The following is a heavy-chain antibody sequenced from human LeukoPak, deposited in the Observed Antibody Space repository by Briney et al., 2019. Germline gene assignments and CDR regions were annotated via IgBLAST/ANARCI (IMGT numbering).Heavy chain of an antibody. J-gene: IGHJ3*02. D-gene: IGHD2-15*01. Sequence: SVTVSFKASGGTFNIYAISWVRQAPGQGREWMGRIIPIFGIANYTQKFQGRVTITADKSTSTGYMELSSLRSEATAVYSCARDPAGGTDAFDIWGQGTMVTVSS. CDR3: ARDPAGGTDAFDI. V-gene: IGHV1-69*04. CDR1: GGTFNIYA. CDR2: IIPIFGIA.